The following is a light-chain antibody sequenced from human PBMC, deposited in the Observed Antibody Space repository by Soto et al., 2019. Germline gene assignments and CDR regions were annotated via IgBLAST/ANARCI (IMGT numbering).Light chain of an antibody. Sequence: EMVLTQSPATLSLSPGERATLSCRASQSVSSYLAWYQQKPGQAPRLLIYDASNRATGIPARFSGSGSGTDFTLTISSLEPEDFAVYYCQPRSNSITFGQGTRLEIK. V-gene: IGKV3-11*01. CDR3: QPRSNSIT. J-gene: IGKJ5*01. CDR2: DAS. CDR1: QSVSSY.